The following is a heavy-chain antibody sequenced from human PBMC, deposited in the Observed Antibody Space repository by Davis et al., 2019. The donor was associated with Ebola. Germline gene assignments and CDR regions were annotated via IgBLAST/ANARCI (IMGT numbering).Heavy chain of an antibody. CDR3: ARGALLWFGGGFDP. CDR1: GYTFTGYY. V-gene: IGHV1-46*01. J-gene: IGHJ5*02. D-gene: IGHD3-10*01. CDR2: INPSGGST. Sequence: ASVKVSCKASGYTFTGYYMHWVRQAPGLGLEWMGIINPSGGSTSYAQKFQGRVTMTRNTSISTAYMELSSLRSEDTAVYYCARGALLWFGGGFDPWGQGTLVTVSS.